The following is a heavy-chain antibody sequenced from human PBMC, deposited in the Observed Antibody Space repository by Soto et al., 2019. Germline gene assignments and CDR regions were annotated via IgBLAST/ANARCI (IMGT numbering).Heavy chain of an antibody. Sequence: PSETLSLTCTVSGGSISSGGYYWSWIRQHPGKGLEWIGYSYYSGSTYYNPSLKSRVTISVDTSKNQFSLKLSSVTAADTAVYYCARESFGDPWGYCSGGSCFRFVVWFDPWGQGTLVTVSS. CDR3: ARESFGDPWGYCSGGSCFRFVVWFDP. CDR2: SYYSGST. CDR1: GGSISSGGYY. J-gene: IGHJ5*02. V-gene: IGHV4-31*03. D-gene: IGHD2-15*01.